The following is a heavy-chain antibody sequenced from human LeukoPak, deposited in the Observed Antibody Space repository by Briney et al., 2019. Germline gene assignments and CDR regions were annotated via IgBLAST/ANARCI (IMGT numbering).Heavy chain of an antibody. CDR3: ARVDRYHYYLDV. V-gene: IGHV1-69*05. Sequence: SVKVSCTASGGTFSSYSITWVRQAPGQGLEWMGGIMPLFNTANYAQQFQGRVTITTDESTSTAYMELSSLRFEDTAMYYCARVDRYHYYLDVWGKGTTVTVSS. CDR1: GGTFSSYS. J-gene: IGHJ6*03. CDR2: IMPLFNTA.